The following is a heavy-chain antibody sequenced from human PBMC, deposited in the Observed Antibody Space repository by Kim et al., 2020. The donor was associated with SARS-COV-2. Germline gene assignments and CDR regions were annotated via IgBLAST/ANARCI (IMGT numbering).Heavy chain of an antibody. J-gene: IGHJ4*01. CDR3: ARVPHYDSSGYYFDQ. D-gene: IGHD3-22*01. CDR2: INSDGRIT. Sequence: GGSLRLSCAASGFTFSYHWLHWVRQAPGKGLVWVSRINSDGRITTYADSVKDRFTISRDNRKNTLYLEMNNLRVEDTAFYYCARVPHYDSSGYYFDQWG. V-gene: IGHV3-74*01. CDR1: GFTFSYHW.